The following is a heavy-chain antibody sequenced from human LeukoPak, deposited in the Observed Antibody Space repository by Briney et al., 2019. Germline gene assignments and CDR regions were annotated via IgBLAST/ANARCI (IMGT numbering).Heavy chain of an antibody. CDR3: ARDRAWNYFDY. J-gene: IGHJ4*02. CDR1: GFTFSRSD. V-gene: IGHV3-30*03. Sequence: PGGSLRLSCEASGFTFSRSDMIWVRQAPGKGLEWVAIISNDGSRKYYAHSVEGRFTISRDNSKNTLYLQMDSLRAEDTAVYYCARDRAWNYFDYWGQGTLVTVSS. CDR2: ISNDGSRK. D-gene: IGHD3-3*01.